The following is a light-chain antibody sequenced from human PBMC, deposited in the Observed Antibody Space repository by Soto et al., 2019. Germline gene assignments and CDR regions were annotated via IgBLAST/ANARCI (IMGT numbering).Light chain of an antibody. CDR3: SSYTSSSTPRDV. Sequence: QSALTQPASVSGSPGQSITISCTGTSSDVGGYNYVSWYQQHPGKAPKLMIYDVSNRPSGVSNRFSGSKSGNTASLTISGLQAEDEADYYCSSYTSSSTPRDVFETGTKVTVL. CDR2: DVS. V-gene: IGLV2-14*01. CDR1: SSDVGGYNY. J-gene: IGLJ1*01.